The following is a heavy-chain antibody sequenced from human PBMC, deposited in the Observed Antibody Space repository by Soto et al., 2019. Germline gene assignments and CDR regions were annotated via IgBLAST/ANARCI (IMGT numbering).Heavy chain of an antibody. D-gene: IGHD3-10*01. J-gene: IGHJ6*01. CDR2: INPSGGSA. Sequence: QVQLVQSGAEVEKPGASVKVSCKASGYTFTSYNMHWVRQAPGQGLEWVGIINPSGGSANYAQKFQGRVAMTRDTSTSTVYMELSSLRSEDTAVYYCARASGSGTYYNDPVYYGMDVW. V-gene: IGHV1-46*01. CDR1: GYTFTSYN. CDR3: ARASGSGTYYNDPVYYGMDV.